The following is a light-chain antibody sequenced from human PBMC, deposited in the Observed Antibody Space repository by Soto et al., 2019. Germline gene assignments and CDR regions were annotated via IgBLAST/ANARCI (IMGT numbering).Light chain of an antibody. V-gene: IGKV1-9*01. Sequence: DIQLTQSPSFLSASVGDRVTITCRASQGISSYLVWYQQKPGKAPKLLIYATSTFQSGVPSRFSGSGSGTEFTLTISSLQPEDFATYYCQQLNTYPVTFGGGTKVEIK. CDR2: ATS. CDR1: QGISSY. CDR3: QQLNTYPVT. J-gene: IGKJ4*01.